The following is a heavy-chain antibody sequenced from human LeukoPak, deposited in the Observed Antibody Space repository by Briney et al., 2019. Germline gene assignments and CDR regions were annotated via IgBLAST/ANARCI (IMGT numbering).Heavy chain of an antibody. J-gene: IGHJ4*02. V-gene: IGHV4-31*03. CDR1: GGSISSGGYY. Sequence: SQTLSLTCTVSGGSISSGGYYWSWIRQHPGKGLEWIGYIYYSGSTYYNPSLKSRVTISVDTSKNQFSLKLSSVTAADTAVYYCARRKGSGWYADYWGQGTLVTVSS. CDR3: ARRKGSGWYADY. D-gene: IGHD6-19*01. CDR2: IYYSGST.